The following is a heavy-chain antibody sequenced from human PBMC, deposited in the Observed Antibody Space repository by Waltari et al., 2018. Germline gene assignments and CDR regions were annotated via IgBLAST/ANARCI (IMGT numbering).Heavy chain of an antibody. V-gene: IGHV4-61*02. D-gene: IGHD4-17*01. CDR1: GGSISSGSYY. CDR3: TRDGYGGA. CDR2: MYTSGST. J-gene: IGHJ4*02. Sequence: QVQLQESGPGLVKPSQTLSLTCTVSGGSISSGSYYWSWFRQPAGKGLEWIGGMYTSGSTNYRPSLTSQVSISVDTSKNQFSWKLSSVTAADTAVYYCTRDGYGGAWGQGTLVTVSS.